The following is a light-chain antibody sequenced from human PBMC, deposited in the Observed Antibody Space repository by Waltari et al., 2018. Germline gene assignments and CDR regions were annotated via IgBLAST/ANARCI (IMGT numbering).Light chain of an antibody. Sequence: PSPPSSSPPRASLNPTPHLSSVVPHSPHPQAHQQTEKGPHFLMKVNSDGSQNRGDGIPDRFSGSSSGAERYLTISSLQSEDEADYYCQTWGSGIVVFGGGTKLTVL. CDR1: SVVPHSP. V-gene: IGLV4-69*01. CDR2: VNSDGSQ. J-gene: IGLJ2*01. CDR3: QTWGSGIVV.